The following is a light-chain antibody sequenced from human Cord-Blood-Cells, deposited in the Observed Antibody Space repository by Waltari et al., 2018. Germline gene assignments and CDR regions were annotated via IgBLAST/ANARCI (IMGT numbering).Light chain of an antibody. J-gene: IGLJ1*01. Sequence: QSALTQPASVSGSPGQSITISCPGTSSDVGGYHYVSRYQQHPGKAPNLMIYDVSNRPSGVSNRFSGSKSGNTASLTISGLQAEDEADYYCSSYTSSSTLYVFGTGTKVTVL. V-gene: IGLV2-14*01. CDR3: SSYTSSSTLYV. CDR2: DVS. CDR1: SSDVGGYHY.